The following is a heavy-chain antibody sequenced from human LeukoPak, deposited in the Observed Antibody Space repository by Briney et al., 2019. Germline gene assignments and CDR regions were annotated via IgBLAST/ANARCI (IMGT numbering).Heavy chain of an antibody. CDR3: ARAGYSSSWYYFEY. V-gene: IGHV3-30-3*01. D-gene: IGHD6-13*01. CDR1: GFTFSTYA. CDR2: ISYHGSNK. J-gene: IGHJ4*02. Sequence: GGSLRLSCAASGFTFSTYAMNWVRQAPGKGLEWVALISYHGSNKYYADSVKGRFTISRDNSKNTLYLQMNRLRAEDTAVYYCARAGYSSSWYYFEYWGQGTLVTVSS.